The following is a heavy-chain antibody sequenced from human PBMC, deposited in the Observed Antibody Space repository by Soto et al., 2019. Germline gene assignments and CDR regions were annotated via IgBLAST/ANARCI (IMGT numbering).Heavy chain of an antibody. D-gene: IGHD2-2*01. V-gene: IGHV1-69*13. J-gene: IGHJ4*02. Sequence: GASVKVSCKASGGTFSSYAISWVRQAPGQGLEWMGGIIPIFGTANYAQKFQGRVTIAADESTSTAYMELSSLRSEDTAVYYCARGGWYQLLYLDYWGQGTLVTVSS. CDR1: GGTFSSYA. CDR3: ARGGWYQLLYLDY. CDR2: IIPIFGTA.